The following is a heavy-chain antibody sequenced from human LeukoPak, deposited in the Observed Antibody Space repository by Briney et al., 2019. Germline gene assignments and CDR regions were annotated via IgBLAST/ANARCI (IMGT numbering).Heavy chain of an antibody. Sequence: PGGSLRLSCAASGFTFSSYGMHWVRQAPGKGLEWVAFIRYDGSNKYYADSVKGRFTISRDNSKNTLYLQMNSLRAEDTAVYYCAKDHSHIVVVIAWEGYMDVWGKGTTVTVSS. CDR3: AKDHSHIVVVIAWEGYMDV. V-gene: IGHV3-30*02. CDR1: GFTFSSYG. D-gene: IGHD2-21*01. J-gene: IGHJ6*03. CDR2: IRYDGSNK.